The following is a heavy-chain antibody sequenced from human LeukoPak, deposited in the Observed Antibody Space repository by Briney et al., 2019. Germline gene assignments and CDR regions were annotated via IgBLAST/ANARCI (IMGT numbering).Heavy chain of an antibody. D-gene: IGHD3-10*01. J-gene: IGHJ5*01. Sequence: NSSETLSLTCTVSGVSISSYYWSWIRQPAGKGLEWIGRIYTSGSTNYNPSLKSRVTISVDTTKNQFSLKLSSVTAADTAVYYCARGKLPSISMVRGVRHTSWFDSWGQGILVTVSS. CDR1: GVSISSYY. V-gene: IGHV4-4*07. CDR2: IYTSGST. CDR3: ARGKLPSISMVRGVRHTSWFDS.